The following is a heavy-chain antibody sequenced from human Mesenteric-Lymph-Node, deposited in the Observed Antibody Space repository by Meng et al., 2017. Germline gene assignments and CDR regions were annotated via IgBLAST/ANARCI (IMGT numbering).Heavy chain of an antibody. CDR2: IGHSGIT. CDR3: VRSSGWVRTGFDP. V-gene: IGHV4-39*01. Sequence: QPQLQESGPGLVKPSEALALTCSVSGGSISTSGYYWGWIRPPPGKGLEWIGSIGHSGITYYTPSLKSRVTVSIDTFKSQFSLKLTSVTAADTAVYYCVRSSGWVRTGFDPWGQGTLVTVSS. J-gene: IGHJ5*02. D-gene: IGHD6-19*01. CDR1: GGSISTSGYY.